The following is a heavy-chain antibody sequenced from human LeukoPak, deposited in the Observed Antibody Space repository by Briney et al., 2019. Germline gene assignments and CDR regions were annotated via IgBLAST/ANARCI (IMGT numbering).Heavy chain of an antibody. Sequence: SETLSLTCTVSGYSISSGYYWGWIRQPPGKGLEWIGSIYHSGSTYYNPSLKSRVTISVDTSKNQFSLKLSYVTAADTAVYYCARRASTLLYYYDSSGYYDRWGQGTLVTVSS. CDR3: ARRASTLLYYYDSSGYYDR. V-gene: IGHV4-38-2*02. CDR1: GYSISSGYY. D-gene: IGHD3-22*01. J-gene: IGHJ4*02. CDR2: IYHSGST.